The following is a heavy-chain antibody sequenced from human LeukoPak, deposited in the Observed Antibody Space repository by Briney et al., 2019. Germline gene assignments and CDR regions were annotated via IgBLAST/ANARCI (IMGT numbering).Heavy chain of an antibody. CDR3: AAQRGNSGNYLNWFDP. J-gene: IGHJ5*02. CDR2: IYYSGST. Sequence: SETLSLTCTVSGGSIGNYYWSWLRQPPGKGLEWLGNIYYSGSTNYSPSLKSRVTISVDTSKNQFSLKLNSVTAADTAVYYCAAQRGNSGNYLNWFDPWGQGTLVTVSS. D-gene: IGHD1-26*01. CDR1: GGSIGNYY. V-gene: IGHV4-59*01.